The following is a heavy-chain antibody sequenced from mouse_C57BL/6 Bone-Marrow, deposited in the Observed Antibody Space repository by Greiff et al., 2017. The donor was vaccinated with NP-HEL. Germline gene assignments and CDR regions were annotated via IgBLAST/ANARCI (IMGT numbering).Heavy chain of an antibody. J-gene: IGHJ3*01. Sequence: EVKLMESGPGLVKPSQSLSLTCSVTGYSITSGYYWNWIRQFPGNKLEWMGYISYDGSNNYNPSLKNRIPITRDTSKNQLFLKLNSVTTEDTATYYCARDANYHSRDWFAYWGQGTLVTVSA. CDR2: ISYDGSN. CDR3: ARDANYHSRDWFAY. D-gene: IGHD3-3*01. CDR1: GYSITSGYY. V-gene: IGHV3-6*01.